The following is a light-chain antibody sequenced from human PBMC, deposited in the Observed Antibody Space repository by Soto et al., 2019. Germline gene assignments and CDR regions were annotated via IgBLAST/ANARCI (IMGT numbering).Light chain of an antibody. Sequence: EIVLTQSPATLSLSPGERATLSCRASQSVSSYLAWYQQKPGQAPRLLIYDASNRATGIPARFSGSGSGTDFTLTISSLEPEDFATYYCQHYSSYSRTFGQGTKVDIK. CDR1: QSVSSY. J-gene: IGKJ1*01. V-gene: IGKV3-11*01. CDR2: DAS. CDR3: QHYSSYSRT.